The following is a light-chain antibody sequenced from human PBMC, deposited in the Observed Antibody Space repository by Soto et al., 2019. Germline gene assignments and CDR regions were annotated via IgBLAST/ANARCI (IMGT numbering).Light chain of an antibody. CDR3: SSYTSSSTPWV. J-gene: IGLJ1*01. CDR1: SSDVGGYNY. V-gene: IGLV2-14*01. Sequence: QSVLTQPASGSGSPGQSITISCTGTSSDVGGYNYVSWYQQHPGKAPKLMIYDVSDRPSGVSNRFSGSKSGNTASLTISGLQAEDEADYYCSSYTSSSTPWVFGTGTKVTGL. CDR2: DVS.